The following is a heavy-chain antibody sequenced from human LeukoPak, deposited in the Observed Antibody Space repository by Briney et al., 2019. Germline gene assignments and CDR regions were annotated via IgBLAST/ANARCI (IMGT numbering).Heavy chain of an antibody. J-gene: IGHJ4*02. D-gene: IGHD3-16*01. Sequence: GGSLRLSCAASGFTFSSYEMNWVRQAPGKGLEWVSYISSSGSTIYYADSVKRRFTISRDNTKNLLYLEMNSLRAEDTAMYYCVRDVGAVRGEVYFDYWGQGTLVTVSS. CDR1: GFTFSSYE. CDR2: ISSSGSTI. V-gene: IGHV3-48*03. CDR3: VRDVGAVRGEVYFDY.